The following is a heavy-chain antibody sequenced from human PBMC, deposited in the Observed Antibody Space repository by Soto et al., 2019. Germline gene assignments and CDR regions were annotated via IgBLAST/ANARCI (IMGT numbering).Heavy chain of an antibody. Sequence: XSVKVSCEASGYTFTSYGISWVRQAPVQGLEWMGWISAYNGNTNYAQKLQGRVTMTTDTSTSTAYMELRSLRSDDTAVYYCARVEDCSSTSCYRTGWFDPWGQGTLVTVSS. CDR1: GYTFTSYG. J-gene: IGHJ5*02. V-gene: IGHV1-18*04. D-gene: IGHD2-2*01. CDR2: ISAYNGNT. CDR3: ARVEDCSSTSCYRTGWFDP.